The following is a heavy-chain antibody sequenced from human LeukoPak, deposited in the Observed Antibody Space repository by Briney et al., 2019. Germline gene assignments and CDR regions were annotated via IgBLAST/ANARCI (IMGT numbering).Heavy chain of an antibody. V-gene: IGHV3-48*01. CDR2: ISGSSSTV. D-gene: IGHD4-11*01. Sequence: GGSLRLSCVASGFTFSSYSMNWVRQAPGKGLEWVSYISGSSSTVDSADSVQGRFIISRDNAKNSLYLQMNSLRAEDTAVYYCTRDQWDTSTTEDYWGQGTLVTVSS. CDR3: TRDQWDTSTTEDY. CDR1: GFTFSSYS. J-gene: IGHJ4*02.